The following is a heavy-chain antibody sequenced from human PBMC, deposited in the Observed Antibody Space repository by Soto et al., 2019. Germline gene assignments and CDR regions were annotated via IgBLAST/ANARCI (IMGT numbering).Heavy chain of an antibody. CDR1: GGSISSYY. D-gene: IGHD6-13*01. CDR3: ASSNIAATGFYYYGMDV. CDR2: IYYSGST. J-gene: IGHJ6*02. V-gene: IGHV4-59*01. Sequence: SETLSLTCTVSGGSISSYYWSWVRQPPGKGLEWIGYIYYSGSTNYNPSLKSRVTISVDTSKNQFSLKLSSVTAADTAVYYCASSNIAATGFYYYGMDVWGRGTTVTVS.